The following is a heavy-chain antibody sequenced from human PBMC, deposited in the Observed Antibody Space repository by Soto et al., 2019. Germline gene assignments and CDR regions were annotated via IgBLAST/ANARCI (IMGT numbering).Heavy chain of an antibody. CDR1: GGTFSSYA. J-gene: IGHJ3*02. CDR2: IIPIFGTA. Sequence: SVKVSCKASGGTFSSYAISWVRQAPGQGLEWMGGIIPIFGTANYAQKFQGRVTITADESTSTAYMELSSLRSEDTAVYYCARDPSDKDAFDSWGQGTRVTVSS. V-gene: IGHV1-69*13. D-gene: IGHD2-15*01. CDR3: ARDPSDKDAFDS.